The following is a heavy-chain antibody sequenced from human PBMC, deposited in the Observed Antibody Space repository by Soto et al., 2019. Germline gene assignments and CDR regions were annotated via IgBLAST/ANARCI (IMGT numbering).Heavy chain of an antibody. CDR1: GFSFNTYG. Sequence: EVQLLQSGGDLVQPGGSLRLYCAASGFSFNTYGVTWLRQTPGKRLVWVSGVSDGTGSTFYADSVKGRFTISRDNSNNTMYLQMNSLRVEDTVVYYCAKWNGDGDYWGQGTLDTVSS. D-gene: IGHD1-1*01. CDR3: AKWNGDGDY. J-gene: IGHJ4*02. V-gene: IGHV3-23*01. CDR2: VSDGTGST.